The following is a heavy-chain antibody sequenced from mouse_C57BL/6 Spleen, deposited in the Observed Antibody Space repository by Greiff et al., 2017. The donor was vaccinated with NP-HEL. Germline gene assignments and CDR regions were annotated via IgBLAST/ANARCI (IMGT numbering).Heavy chain of an antibody. CDR3: VGGFPYAMDY. V-gene: IGHV10-1*01. CDR2: IRSKSNNYAT. CDR1: GFSFNTYA. Sequence: GGGLVQPKGSLKLSCAASGFSFNTYAMNWVRQAPGKGLEWVARIRSKSNNYATYYADSVKDRFTISRDDSESMLYLQMNNLKTEDTAMYYCVGGFPYAMDYWGQGTSVTVSS. J-gene: IGHJ4*01.